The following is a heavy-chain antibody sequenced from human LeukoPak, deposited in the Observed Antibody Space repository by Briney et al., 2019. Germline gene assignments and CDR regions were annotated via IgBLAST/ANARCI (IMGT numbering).Heavy chain of an antibody. Sequence: IIYPGDSDTRYSPSFQGQVTISADKSISTAYLQWSSLKASDTAMYYCARLQDDYDSSGPYYWGQGTLVTVSS. CDR2: IYPGDSDT. CDR3: ARLQDDYDSSGPYY. D-gene: IGHD3-22*01. J-gene: IGHJ4*02. V-gene: IGHV5-51*01.